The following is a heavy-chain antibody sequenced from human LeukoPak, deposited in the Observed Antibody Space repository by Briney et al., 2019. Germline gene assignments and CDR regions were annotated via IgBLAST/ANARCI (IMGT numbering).Heavy chain of an antibody. CDR3: ARAPRGYSYDFDY. V-gene: IGHV4-59*01. CDR1: GGSISSYY. D-gene: IGHD5-18*01. Sequence: SETLSLTCTVSGGSISSYYWSWIRQPPGKGLKWIGYIYYSGSTNYNPSLKSRVTISVDTSKNQFSLKLSSVTAADTAVYYCARAPRGYSYDFDYWGQGTLVTVSS. CDR2: IYYSGST. J-gene: IGHJ4*02.